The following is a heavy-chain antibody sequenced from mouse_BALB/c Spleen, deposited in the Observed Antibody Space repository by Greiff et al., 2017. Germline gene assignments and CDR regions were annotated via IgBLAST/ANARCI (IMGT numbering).Heavy chain of an antibody. D-gene: IGHD1-1*01. V-gene: IGHV1-15*01. CDR2: IDPETGGT. J-gene: IGHJ4*01. Sequence: QVQLKESGAELVRPGASVTLSCKASGYTFTDYEMHWVKQTPVHGLEWIGAIDPETGGTAYNQKFKGKATLTADKSSSTAYMELRSLTSEDSAVYYCTRSSYLAMDYWGQGTSVTVSS. CDR3: TRSSYLAMDY. CDR1: GYTFTDYE.